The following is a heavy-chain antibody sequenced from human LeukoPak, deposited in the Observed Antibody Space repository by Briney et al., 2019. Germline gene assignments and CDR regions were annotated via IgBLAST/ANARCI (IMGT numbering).Heavy chain of an antibody. Sequence: SETLSLTCTVSGGSISSSSYYWGWIRQPPGKGLEWIGSIYYSGSTYYNPSLKSRVTLSVDTSKNQFSLKLSSVTAADTAVYYCARGLRIAVAGTFDYWGQGTLVTVSS. CDR1: GGSISSSSYY. CDR3: ARGLRIAVAGTFDY. J-gene: IGHJ4*02. V-gene: IGHV4-39*01. CDR2: IYYSGST. D-gene: IGHD6-19*01.